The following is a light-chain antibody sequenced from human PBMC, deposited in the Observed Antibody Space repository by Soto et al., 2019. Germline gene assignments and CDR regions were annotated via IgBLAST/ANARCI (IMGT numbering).Light chain of an antibody. CDR3: QQADSFPLT. CDR2: AAS. Sequence: DIQMTQSPSSVSASVGDRVTITCRASQDISSWLAWYQQKPGNAPKVLIFAASTLQRGVPSRFSGSGSGTEFTLTISSLQAEDFATYFCQQADSFPLTFGGGTKV. CDR1: QDISSW. J-gene: IGKJ4*01. V-gene: IGKV1-12*01.